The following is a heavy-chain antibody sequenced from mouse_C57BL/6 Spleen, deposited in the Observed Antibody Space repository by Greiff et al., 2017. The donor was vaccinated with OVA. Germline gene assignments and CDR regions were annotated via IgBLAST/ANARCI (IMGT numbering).Heavy chain of an antibody. J-gene: IGHJ1*03. Sequence: VQLQQPGAELVKPGASVKLSCKASGYTFTSYWMHWVKQRPGRGLEWIGRIVPNSGGTKYNEKFKSKATLTVDKPSSTAYMQLSSLTSEDSAVYYCAREESYYGSSLDVWGTGTTVTVSS. D-gene: IGHD1-1*01. CDR2: IVPNSGGT. CDR1: GYTFTSYW. V-gene: IGHV1-62-3*01. CDR3: AREESYYGSSLDV.